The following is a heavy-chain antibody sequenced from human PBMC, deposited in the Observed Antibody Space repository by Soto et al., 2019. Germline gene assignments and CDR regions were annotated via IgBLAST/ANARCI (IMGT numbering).Heavy chain of an antibody. CDR3: ARSHDWFDP. J-gene: IGHJ5*02. CDR1: GDSVSSTRAA. Sequence: SQTLSLTCAISGDSVSSTRAAWNWIRQSPSRGLEWLGRTYYNSRWYSDYALSVKGRITINPDTSKNHFSLQLNSVTPEDTAVNYCARSHDWFDPWGQGTLVTVSS. V-gene: IGHV6-1*01. CDR2: TYYNSRWYS.